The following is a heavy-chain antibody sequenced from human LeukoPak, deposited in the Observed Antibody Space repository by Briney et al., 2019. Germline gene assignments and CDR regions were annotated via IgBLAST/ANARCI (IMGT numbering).Heavy chain of an antibody. CDR1: GFTFSGFA. CDR3: AKSGTYSSSSGYIDS. J-gene: IGHJ4*02. D-gene: IGHD6-6*01. V-gene: IGHV3-23*01. Sequence: GGSLRLSCAASGFTFSGFAMSWVRQAPGKGLEWVSAIVGGGGTTFYADSVKGRFTISRDNSKNTVFLQMSSLRAEDTALYYCAKSGTYSSSSGYIDSWGQGTLVTVSS. CDR2: IVGGGGTT.